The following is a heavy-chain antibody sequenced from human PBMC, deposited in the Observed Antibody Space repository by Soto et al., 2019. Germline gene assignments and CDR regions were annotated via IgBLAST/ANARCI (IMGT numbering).Heavy chain of an antibody. CDR3: AKQSRPPGILTGYYLRFDI. Sequence: GASVKVSCKASGYTFTSYAMQWVRQAPGQGLEWMGIINPSGDHTSYEEKFHGRITMTSDTSTSTVYMELSSLRSDDTAVYYCAKQSRPPGILTGYYLRFDIWGQGTMVTVSS. CDR2: INPSGDHT. V-gene: IGHV1-46*01. CDR1: GYTFTSYA. J-gene: IGHJ3*02. D-gene: IGHD3-9*01.